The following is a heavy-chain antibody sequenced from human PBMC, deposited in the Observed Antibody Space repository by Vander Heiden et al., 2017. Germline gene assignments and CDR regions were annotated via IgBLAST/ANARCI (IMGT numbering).Heavy chain of an antibody. CDR2: ISGGGGSI. J-gene: IGHJ6*02. CDR3: AKDFWGSYTFYYYNGMDV. Sequence: EVQLLESGGGWVQPGGSRRPSWEASGFPFGGYAMSWVRQAPGKGLEWVSGISGGGGSIYYADSVKGRFIISRDNSKNTLYLQMNSLRADDTAVYSCAKDFWGSYTFYYYNGMDVWGQGTTVTVSS. CDR1: GFPFGGYA. D-gene: IGHD3-16*01. V-gene: IGHV3-23*01.